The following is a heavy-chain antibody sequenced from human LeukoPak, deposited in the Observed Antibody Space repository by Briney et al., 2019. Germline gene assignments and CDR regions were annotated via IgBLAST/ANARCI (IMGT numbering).Heavy chain of an antibody. CDR1: GFTFDDYA. V-gene: IGHV3-9*01. CDR2: ISWNSGNI. D-gene: IGHD6-19*01. Sequence: PGGSLRLSCAASGFTFDDYAMHWVRQAPGKGLEWVSGISWNSGNIGYADSVKGRFTISRDNAKNSLYLQMNSLRAEDTALYYCAKAPLYSSGSIDYWGQGTLVTVSS. J-gene: IGHJ4*02. CDR3: AKAPLYSSGSIDY.